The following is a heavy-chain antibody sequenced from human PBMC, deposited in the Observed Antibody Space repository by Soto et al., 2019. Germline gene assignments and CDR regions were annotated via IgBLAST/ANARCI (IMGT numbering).Heavy chain of an antibody. Sequence: ASVKVSCKVSGYTLTELSTHWVRQAPGKGLEWMGGFDPEDGETIYAQKFQGRVTMTEDTSTDTAYMELSSLRSEDTAVYYCATDPNWNYGSWFDPWGQGTLGTVS. CDR1: GYTLTELS. D-gene: IGHD1-7*01. CDR3: ATDPNWNYGSWFDP. CDR2: FDPEDGET. J-gene: IGHJ5*02. V-gene: IGHV1-24*01.